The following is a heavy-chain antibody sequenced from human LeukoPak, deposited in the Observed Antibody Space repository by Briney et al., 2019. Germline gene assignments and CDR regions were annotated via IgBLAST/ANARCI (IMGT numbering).Heavy chain of an antibody. CDR3: ARVRAAAVPYYFDY. D-gene: IGHD6-13*01. J-gene: IGHJ4*02. CDR2: IYYSGSI. Sequence: KPSETLSLTCTVSGGSIRTSSYYWGWIRQPPGKGLEWIGSIYYSGSIYSNGSLKSRVTISVETSKNQFSLKLSSVTAADTAMYYCARVRAAAVPYYFDYWGRGTLVTVSS. CDR1: GGSIRTSSYY. V-gene: IGHV4-39*07.